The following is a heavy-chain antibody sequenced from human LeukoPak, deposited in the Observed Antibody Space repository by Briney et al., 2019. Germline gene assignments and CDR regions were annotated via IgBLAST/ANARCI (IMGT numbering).Heavy chain of an antibody. CDR1: GLTFSDFY. CDR3: ARDLIHRSGEANY. Sequence: GGSLRLSCATSGLTFSDFYMSWIRQAPGKGLEWISYISSSGSSTNYADSVKGRFTISRDNAKNSLYLQMNSLRAEDTAVYYCARDLIHRSGEANYWGRGTLVTVSS. CDR2: ISSSGSST. J-gene: IGHJ4*02. V-gene: IGHV3-11*05. D-gene: IGHD3-22*01.